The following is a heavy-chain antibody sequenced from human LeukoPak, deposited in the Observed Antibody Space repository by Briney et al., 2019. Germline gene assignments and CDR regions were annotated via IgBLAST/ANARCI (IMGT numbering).Heavy chain of an antibody. J-gene: IGHJ4*01. CDR2: ISAYNGNT. CDR3: ARHRKYYYGSGSYWVFDY. D-gene: IGHD3-10*01. V-gene: IGHV1-18*01. Sequence: ASVKVSCKASGYTFTSYGISWVRQAPGQGLEWMGWISAYNGNTNYAQKLQGRVTMTTDTSTSTAYMELRSLRSDDTAVYYCARHRKYYYGSGSYWVFDYWGQGTLVTVSS. CDR1: GYTFTSYG.